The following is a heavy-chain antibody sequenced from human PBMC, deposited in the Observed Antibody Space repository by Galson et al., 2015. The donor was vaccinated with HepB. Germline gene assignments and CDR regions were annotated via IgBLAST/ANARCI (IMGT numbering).Heavy chain of an antibody. Sequence: SAKVSCKASGYTFTTYGISWVRQAPGQGLEWMGWISVSYGNTKYPQKIQGRVTMTTDTSTSTAYMELRSLRSDDTAVYYCARATRFPLYSTSWYSDYWGQGTLVTVSS. CDR2: ISVSYGNT. CDR3: ARATRFPLYSTSWYSDY. CDR1: GYTFTTYG. V-gene: IGHV1-18*01. D-gene: IGHD6-13*01. J-gene: IGHJ4*02.